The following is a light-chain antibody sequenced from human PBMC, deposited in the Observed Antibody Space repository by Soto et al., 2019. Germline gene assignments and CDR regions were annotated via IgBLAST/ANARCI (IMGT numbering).Light chain of an antibody. J-gene: IGLJ1*01. CDR3: AAWDDSLGGQV. CDR2: SND. Sequence: QSVLTQPPSASGTPGQRVTISCYGSSSNIGSNYVYWYHQLPGMAPKLLVYSNDQRPSGVPDRFSGSKSGTSASLAISWLRSEDEADYYCAAWDDSLGGQVFGTGTKLTVL. CDR1: SSNIGSNY. V-gene: IGLV1-47*02.